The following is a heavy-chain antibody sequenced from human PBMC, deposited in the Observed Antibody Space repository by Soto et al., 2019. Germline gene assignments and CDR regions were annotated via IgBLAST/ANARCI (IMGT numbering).Heavy chain of an antibody. CDR3: ARDPTLPFYDFWSGYYYGMDV. D-gene: IGHD3-3*01. Sequence: GASVKVSCKASGYTFTSYYMHWVRQAPGQGLEWKGKINPSGGSTSCAQKFQGRVTMTRDTSTSTVYMELSSLRSEDTAVYYCARDPTLPFYDFWSGYYYGMDVWGQGTTVTVSS. CDR1: GYTFTSYY. J-gene: IGHJ6*02. CDR2: INPSGGST. V-gene: IGHV1-46*01.